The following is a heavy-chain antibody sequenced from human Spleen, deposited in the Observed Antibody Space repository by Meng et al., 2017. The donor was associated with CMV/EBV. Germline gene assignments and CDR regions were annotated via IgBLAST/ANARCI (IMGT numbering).Heavy chain of an antibody. V-gene: IGHV1-3*04. CDR1: TNFA. CDR2: IHTGNDNT. Sequence: TNFAMHWVRQAPGQSLEWMGWIHTGNDNTKYSQKFQGRVTFTKDTSATTAYMELSSLGSEDTAVYYCARIERRRILKYCGSDCSTTDYWGQGTLVTVSS. J-gene: IGHJ4*02. CDR3: ARIERRRILKYCGSDCSTTDY. D-gene: IGHD2-21*02.